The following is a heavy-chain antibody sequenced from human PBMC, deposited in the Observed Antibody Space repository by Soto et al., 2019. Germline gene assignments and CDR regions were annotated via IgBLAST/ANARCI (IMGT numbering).Heavy chain of an antibody. V-gene: IGHV3-30*18. D-gene: IGHD2-21*02. CDR3: AKEWDIVVVTAIRYGMGV. CDR1: GFTFSSYG. CDR2: ISYDGSNK. J-gene: IGHJ6*02. Sequence: QVPLVASGGGVVQPGRSLRLSCAASGFTFSSYGMHWVRQAPGKGLEWVAVISYDGSNKYYADSVKGRFTISRENSKNTLYLQMNSLRAEDTAVYYCAKEWDIVVVTAIRYGMGVWGQGTTGTVAS.